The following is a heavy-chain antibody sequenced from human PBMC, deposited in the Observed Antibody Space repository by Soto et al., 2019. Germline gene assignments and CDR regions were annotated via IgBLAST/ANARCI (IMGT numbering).Heavy chain of an antibody. Sequence: QVQLQESGPGLVKPSQTLSLTCTVSGGSISSGGYYWSWIRQHPGKGLEWIGYIYYSGSTYYNPCLTSRVTISVDTSKNQFSLKLSSVTAADTAVYYCARDLFRRAGLYYYYYGMDVWGQGTTVTVSS. CDR2: IYYSGST. D-gene: IGHD6-19*01. CDR1: GGSISSGGYY. CDR3: ARDLFRRAGLYYYYYGMDV. V-gene: IGHV4-31*03. J-gene: IGHJ6*02.